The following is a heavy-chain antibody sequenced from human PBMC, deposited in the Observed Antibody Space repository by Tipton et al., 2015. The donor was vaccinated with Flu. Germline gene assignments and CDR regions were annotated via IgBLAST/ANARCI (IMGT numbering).Heavy chain of an antibody. V-gene: IGHV4-38-2*02. Sequence: LRLSCTVSGYSISSGFYWGWIRQPPGKGLEWIGNIYRSGSTFYHPSLKSRVTISVDTSKNQFSLKLSSVTAADTAVYYCARGDGYNFDYWGQGTLVTVSS. J-gene: IGHJ4*02. CDR2: IYRSGST. CDR1: GYSISSGFY. CDR3: ARGDGYNFDY. D-gene: IGHD5-24*01.